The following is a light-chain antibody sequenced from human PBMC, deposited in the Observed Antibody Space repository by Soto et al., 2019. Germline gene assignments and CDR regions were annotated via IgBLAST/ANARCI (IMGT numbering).Light chain of an antibody. Sequence: QSVLTQPPSASGTPGQRVSISCSGGSSNIGSTAVDWYQQVPGMAPKLLIYSNDQRPSGVPDRFSGSKSGTSGSLVISGLQAEDEADYFCATWDYDLNGVVFGGGTPLTVL. CDR1: SSNIGSTA. CDR2: SND. J-gene: IGLJ2*01. V-gene: IGLV1-44*01. CDR3: ATWDYDLNGVV.